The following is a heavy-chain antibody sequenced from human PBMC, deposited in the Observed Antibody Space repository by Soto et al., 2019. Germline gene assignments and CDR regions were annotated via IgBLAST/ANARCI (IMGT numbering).Heavy chain of an antibody. CDR3: ARRRIFVPSWFDP. V-gene: IGHV4-34*01. D-gene: IGHD6-6*01. Sequence: QVQLQQWGAGLLKPSETLSLTCAVYGGSFNNYYWSWIRQPPGKGLEWIGEINHVGSPKYNPSLKSRVSMSVDTPKNQFSLNLTSVTAADTAIYFCARRRIFVPSWFDPWGQGTLVTVSS. CDR1: GGSFNNYY. CDR2: INHVGSP. J-gene: IGHJ5*02.